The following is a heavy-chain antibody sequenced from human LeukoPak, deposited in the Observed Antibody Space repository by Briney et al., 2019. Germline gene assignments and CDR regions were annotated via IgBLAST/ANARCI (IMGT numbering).Heavy chain of an antibody. CDR3: AAHSGVVVAAADY. J-gene: IGHJ4*02. D-gene: IGHD2-15*01. V-gene: IGHV3-23*01. CDR1: GFTFSSYA. Sequence: PGGSLRLSCAASGFTFSSYAMSWVRQAPGKGLEWVSAISGSGGSTYYADSVKGRFTISRDNSKNTLYLQMNSLRAEDTAVYYCAAHSGVVVAAADYWGQGTLVTVSS. CDR2: ISGSGGST.